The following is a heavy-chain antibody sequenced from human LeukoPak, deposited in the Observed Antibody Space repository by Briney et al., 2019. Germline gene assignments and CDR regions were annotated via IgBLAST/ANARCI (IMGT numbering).Heavy chain of an antibody. CDR3: ARDRYYYDSSGYCYVDRIDY. CDR2: IIPILGIA. D-gene: IGHD3-22*01. CDR1: GGTFSSYA. Sequence: GASVKVSCKASGGTFSSYAISWVRQAPGQGLEWMGRIIPILGIANYAQKFQGRVTITADKSTSTAYMELSSLRPEDTAVYYCARDRYYYDSSGYCYVDRIDYWGQGTLVTVSS. V-gene: IGHV1-69*04. J-gene: IGHJ4*02.